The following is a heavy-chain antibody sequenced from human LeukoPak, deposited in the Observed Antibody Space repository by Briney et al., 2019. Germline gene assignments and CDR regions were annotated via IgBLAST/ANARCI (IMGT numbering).Heavy chain of an antibody. CDR1: GFTFSSYA. CDR3: ARVRQQLVRGAFDI. V-gene: IGHV3-64*01. D-gene: IGHD6-13*01. Sequence: GGPLRLSCAASGFTFSSYAMHWVRQAPGKGLEYVSAISSNGGSTYYANSVKGRFTISRDNSKNTLYLQMGSLRTEDMAVYYCARVRQQLVRGAFDIWGQGTMVTVSS. J-gene: IGHJ3*02. CDR2: ISSNGGST.